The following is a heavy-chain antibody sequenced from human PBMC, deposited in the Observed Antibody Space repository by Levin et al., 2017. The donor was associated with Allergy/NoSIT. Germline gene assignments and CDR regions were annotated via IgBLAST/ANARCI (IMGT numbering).Heavy chain of an antibody. CDR2: ISYDGSDK. J-gene: IGHJ4*02. V-gene: IGHV3-30*04. CDR3: ASGYCSGDDCYS. D-gene: IGHD2-15*01. Sequence: GESLKISCAASGFTFDIYAMHWVRQAPGKGLEWVAVISYDGSDKYYADSVKGRFTISRDNPKNTVYLQINSLRAEDTAVYYCASGYCSGDDCYSLGQGTLVTVSS. CDR1: GFTFDIYA.